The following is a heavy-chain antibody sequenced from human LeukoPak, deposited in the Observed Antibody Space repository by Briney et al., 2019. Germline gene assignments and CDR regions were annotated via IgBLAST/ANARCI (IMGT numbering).Heavy chain of an antibody. D-gene: IGHD1-26*01. CDR1: GYTLTELS. Sequence: ASVKVSCKVSGYTLTELSMHWVRQAPGKGLEWMGGFDPEDGETIYAQKFQGRVTMTEDTSTDTAYMELSSLRSEDTAVYYCATAWELPWENWFDPWGQGTLVTVSS. CDR2: FDPEDGET. J-gene: IGHJ5*02. V-gene: IGHV1-24*01. CDR3: ATAWELPWENWFDP.